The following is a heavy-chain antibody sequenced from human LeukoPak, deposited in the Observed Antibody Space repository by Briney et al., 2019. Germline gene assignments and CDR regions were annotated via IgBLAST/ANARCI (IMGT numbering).Heavy chain of an antibody. J-gene: IGHJ4*02. D-gene: IGHD1-26*01. CDR3: ARVVGAADY. CDR1: GGSVSSGRYY. CDR2: IYYSGST. V-gene: IGHV4-61*01. Sequence: PSETLSLTCTVSGGSVSSGRYYWSWIRQPPGKGLVWDGYIYYSGSTNYNPSLKSRVTISVDTSKNQFSLKLSSVTAADTAVYYCARVVGAADYWGQGTLVTVSS.